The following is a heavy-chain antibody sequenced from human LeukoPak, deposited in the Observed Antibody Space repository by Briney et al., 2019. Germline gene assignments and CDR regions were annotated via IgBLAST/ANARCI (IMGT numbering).Heavy chain of an antibody. V-gene: IGHV3-53*01. CDR1: GVTASSTD. CDR2: IFSGGTT. J-gene: IGHJ4*02. CDR3: ARDLDGWENY. D-gene: IGHD5-24*01. Sequence: WVSLRLSCAVSGVTASSTDMSWVRQAPGKGLEWVSVIFSGGTTYSTGSVKGRFTISRDNSKNTLYLQMNSLRAEDTAVYYCARDLDGWENYWGQGALVTVFS.